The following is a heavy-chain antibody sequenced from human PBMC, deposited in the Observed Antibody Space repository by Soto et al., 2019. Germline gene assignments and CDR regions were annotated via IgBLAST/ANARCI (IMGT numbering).Heavy chain of an antibody. J-gene: IGHJ1*01. CDR3: ASERDGYNSLGEYFQH. D-gene: IGHD5-12*01. CDR1: GYTFTSYA. CDR2: INAGNGNT. Sequence: QVQLVQSGAEVKKPGASVKVSCKASGYTFTSYAMHWVRQAPGQRLEWMGWINAGNGNTKYSQKFQGRVTITRVTSASTAYMELSSLRSEDTAVYYCASERDGYNSLGEYFQHWGQGTLVTVSS. V-gene: IGHV1-3*01.